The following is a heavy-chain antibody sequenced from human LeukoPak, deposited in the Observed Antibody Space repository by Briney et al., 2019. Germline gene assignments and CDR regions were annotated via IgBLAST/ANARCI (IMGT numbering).Heavy chain of an antibody. Sequence: GGSLRLSCAASGFTFSSYSMNWVRQAPGKGLEWVSSISSSSSYIYYADSVKGRFTISRDNAKNSLYLQVNSLRAEDTAVYYSARDESWFGYGNFDYWGQGTLVTVSS. D-gene: IGHD3-10*01. CDR2: ISSSSSYI. J-gene: IGHJ4*02. CDR3: ARDESWFGYGNFDY. CDR1: GFTFSSYS. V-gene: IGHV3-21*01.